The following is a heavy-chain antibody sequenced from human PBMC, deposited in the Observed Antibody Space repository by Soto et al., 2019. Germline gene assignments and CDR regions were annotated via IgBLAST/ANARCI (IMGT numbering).Heavy chain of an antibody. D-gene: IGHD6-13*01. CDR2: IKQDGSEK. J-gene: IGHJ3*02. CDR1: GFTFSSYW. Sequence: EVQLVESGGGLVQPGGSLRLSCAASGFTFSSYWMSWVRQAPGKGLEWVANIKQDGSEKYYVDSVKGRFTISRDNAKNSLYLQMNSLRAEDTAVYYYARGSSWWHNDAFDIWGQGTMVTVSS. CDR3: ARGSSWWHNDAFDI. V-gene: IGHV3-7*04.